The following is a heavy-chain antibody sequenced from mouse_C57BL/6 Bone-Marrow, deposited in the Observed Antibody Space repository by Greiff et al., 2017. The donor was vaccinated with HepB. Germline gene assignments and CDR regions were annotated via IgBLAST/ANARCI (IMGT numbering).Heavy chain of an antibody. CDR1: GFTFSSYT. V-gene: IGHV5-9*01. Sequence: EVKVEESGGGLVKPGGSLKLSCAASGFTFSSYTMSWVRQTPEKRLEWVATISGGGGNTYYPDSVKGRFTISRDNAKNTLYLQMSSLRSEDTALYYCARHRDGYSFAYWGQGTLVTVSA. J-gene: IGHJ3*01. CDR3: ARHRDGYSFAY. D-gene: IGHD2-3*01. CDR2: ISGGGGNT.